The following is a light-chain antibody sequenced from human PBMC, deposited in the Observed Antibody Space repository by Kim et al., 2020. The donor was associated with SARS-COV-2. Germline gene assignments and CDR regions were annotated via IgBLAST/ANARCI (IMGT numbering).Light chain of an antibody. V-gene: IGKV1-39*01. CDR2: AAS. J-gene: IGKJ2*01. Sequence: ASVGDRVTITCRASQTITYYLNWYQHKPGKAPKLLIYAASSLQSGVPSRFSGSGSGTDFALTISSLQPEDFATYYCQQSYSTPYTFGQGTKLEI. CDR1: QTITYY. CDR3: QQSYSTPYT.